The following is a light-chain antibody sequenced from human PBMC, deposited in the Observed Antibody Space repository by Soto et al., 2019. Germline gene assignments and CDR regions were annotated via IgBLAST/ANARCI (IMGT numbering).Light chain of an antibody. CDR1: QSISSW. V-gene: IGKV1-5*03. CDR2: KAS. J-gene: IGKJ5*01. CDR3: QQYNSYPT. Sequence: DIQMTQSPSTRSASVGDRVTITCRASQSISSWLAWYQQKPGKAPKVLIYKASSLESGVPSRFSGSGSGTEFTLTISSLQPDDFATYYCQQYNSYPTFGQGTRLEIK.